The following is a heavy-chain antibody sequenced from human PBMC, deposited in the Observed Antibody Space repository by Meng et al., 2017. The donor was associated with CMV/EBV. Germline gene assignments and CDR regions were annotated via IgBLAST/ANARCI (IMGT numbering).Heavy chain of an antibody. J-gene: IGHJ6*02. Sequence: SVKVSCKASGGTFSSYAISWVRQAPGQGLEWMGGIIPIFGTANYAQKFQGRVTITTDESTSTAYMELSSLRSEDTAVYYCASDMRTEPDYYYYYGMDVWGQGTTVTVSS. CDR1: GGTFSSYA. CDR2: IIPIFGTA. V-gene: IGHV1-69*05. CDR3: ASDMRTEPDYYYYYGMDV.